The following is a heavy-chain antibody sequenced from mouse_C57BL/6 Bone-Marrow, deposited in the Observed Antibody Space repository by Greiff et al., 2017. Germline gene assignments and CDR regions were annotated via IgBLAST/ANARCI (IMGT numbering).Heavy chain of an antibody. V-gene: IGHV1-4*01. D-gene: IGHD4-1*01. CDR2: INPSSGYT. CDR3: ARELGPWFAY. J-gene: IGHJ3*01. Sequence: QLQQSGAELARPGASVKMSCKASGCTFTSYTMHWVKQRPGQGLEWIGYINPSSGYTKYNQKFKDKATLTADKSSSTAYMQLSSLTSEDSAVYYCARELGPWFAYWGQGTLVTVSA. CDR1: GCTFTSYT.